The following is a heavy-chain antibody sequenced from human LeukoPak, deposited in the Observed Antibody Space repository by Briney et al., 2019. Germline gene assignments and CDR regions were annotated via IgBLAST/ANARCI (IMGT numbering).Heavy chain of an antibody. J-gene: IGHJ4*02. CDR1: GFTFSSYS. V-gene: IGHV3-21*01. CDR2: ITSSSSYI. D-gene: IGHD3-10*01. Sequence: PGGSLRLSCAASGFTFSSYSMNWVRQAPGKGLEWVSSITSSSSYIYYADSVKGRFTISRDNPEKSLFLQMDSLRAEDTAVYYCARGSNYLDYWGQGTLVTVSS. CDR3: ARGSNYLDY.